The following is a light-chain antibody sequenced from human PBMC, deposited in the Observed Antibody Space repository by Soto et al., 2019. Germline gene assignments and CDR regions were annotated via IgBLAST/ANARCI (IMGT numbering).Light chain of an antibody. V-gene: IGLV2-14*01. J-gene: IGLJ2*01. Sequence: QSALTQPASVSGSPGQSITIPCIGTSSDVGAYKYVSWYQHYPGKAPKLMIYEVSNRPSGVSNRFSGSKSGNTASLTISGLQDEEEDDYYCISYTTRSAVVFGGGTKLTVL. CDR2: EVS. CDR3: ISYTTRSAVV. CDR1: SSDVGAYKY.